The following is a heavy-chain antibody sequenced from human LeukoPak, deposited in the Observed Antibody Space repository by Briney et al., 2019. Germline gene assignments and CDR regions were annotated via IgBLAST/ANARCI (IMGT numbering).Heavy chain of an antibody. CDR2: IIPILGIA. D-gene: IGHD3-22*01. CDR1: GGTFSSYA. V-gene: IGHV1-69*04. CDR3: ARGAYYYDSSGYSFDY. Sequence: GASVKVSCKASGGTFSSYAISWVRQAPGQGLEWMGRIIPILGIANYAQKFQGRVTITADKSTSTAYMELSSLRSEDTAVYYCARGAYYYDSSGYSFDYWGQGTLVTVPS. J-gene: IGHJ4*02.